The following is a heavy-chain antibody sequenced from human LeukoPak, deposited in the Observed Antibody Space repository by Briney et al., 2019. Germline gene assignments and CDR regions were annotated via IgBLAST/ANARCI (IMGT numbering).Heavy chain of an antibody. D-gene: IGHD3/OR15-3a*01. CDR1: GGSISSSNW. Sequence: PSETLSLTCAVSGGSISSSNWWSWVRQPPGKGLEWIGEIYHSGSTNYNPSLKSRVTISVDMSKNQFSLKLTFVTAADTAVYYCARRRTGDYFDYWGQGTLVTVSS. J-gene: IGHJ4*02. V-gene: IGHV4-4*02. CDR2: IYHSGST. CDR3: ARRRTGDYFDY.